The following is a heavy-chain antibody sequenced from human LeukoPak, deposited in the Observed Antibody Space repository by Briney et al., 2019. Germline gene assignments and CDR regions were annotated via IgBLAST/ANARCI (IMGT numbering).Heavy chain of an antibody. CDR1: GGSISSGGYY. Sequence: SQTLSLTCTVSGGSISSGGYYWSWIRQPPGKGLEWIGEINHSGSTNYNPSLKSRVTISVDTSKNQFSLKLSSVTAADTAVYYCARWRSYRLCFDYWGQGTLVTVSS. CDR3: ARWRSYRLCFDY. J-gene: IGHJ4*02. D-gene: IGHD3-16*02. V-gene: IGHV4-30-2*01. CDR2: INHSGST.